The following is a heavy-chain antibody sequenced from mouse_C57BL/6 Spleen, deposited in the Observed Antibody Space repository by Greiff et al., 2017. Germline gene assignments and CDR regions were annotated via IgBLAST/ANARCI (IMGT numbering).Heavy chain of an antibody. CDR2: IDPSDSET. CDR1: GYTFTSYW. Sequence: QVQLKQPGAELVRPGSSVKLSCKASGYTFTSYWMHWVKQRPIQGLDWIGNIDPSDSETHYNQKFKDKATLTVDKSSSTAYMQLSSLTSEDSAVYYCARSRAGFREYFDVWGTGTTVTVSS. CDR3: ARSRAGFREYFDV. V-gene: IGHV1-52*01. D-gene: IGHD3-3*01. J-gene: IGHJ1*03.